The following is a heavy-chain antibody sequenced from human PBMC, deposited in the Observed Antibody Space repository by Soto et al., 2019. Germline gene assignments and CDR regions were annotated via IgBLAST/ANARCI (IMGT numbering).Heavy chain of an antibody. CDR1: GFTFSSYS. D-gene: IGHD3-3*01. V-gene: IGHV3-48*02. J-gene: IGHJ6*02. CDR2: ISSSSSTI. CDR3: ARENYDFWSGYFSEANYGMDV. Sequence: PGGSLRLSCAASGFTFSSYSMNWVRQAPGKGLEWVSYISSSSSTIYYADSVKGRFTISRDNAKNSLYLQMNSLRDEDTAVYYCARENYDFWSGYFSEANYGMDVWGQGTTVTVSS.